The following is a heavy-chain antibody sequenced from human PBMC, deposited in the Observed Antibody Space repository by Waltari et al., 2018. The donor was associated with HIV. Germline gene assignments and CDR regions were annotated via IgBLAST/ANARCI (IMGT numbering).Heavy chain of an antibody. V-gene: IGHV4-39*07. D-gene: IGHD3-22*01. J-gene: IGHJ3*02. CDR3: ARKDYYDSSGRLRGAFDI. CDR2: IYYSGST. CDR1: GGSISSRSYY. Sequence: QLQLQESGPGLVKPSETLSLTCTVSGGSISSRSYYWGWLRQPPGKGLEWIGSIYYSGSTYYNPSLKSRVTISVDTSKNQFSLKLSSVTAADTAVYYCARKDYYDSSGRLRGAFDIWGQGTMVTVSS.